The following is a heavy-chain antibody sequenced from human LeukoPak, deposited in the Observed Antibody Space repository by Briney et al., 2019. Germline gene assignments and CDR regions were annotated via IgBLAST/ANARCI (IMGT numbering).Heavy chain of an antibody. V-gene: IGHV3-48*03. J-gene: IGHJ3*01. Sequence: GGSLRLSCAASGFTFSSYEMNWVRQAPGKGLEWVSYISSSGSTIYYADSVKGRFTISRDNAKNTLYLQMSSLRAEDTAVYYCARDFLHLGGWGQGTMVTVSS. CDR2: ISSSGSTI. D-gene: IGHD3-16*01. CDR3: ARDFLHLGG. CDR1: GFTFSSYE.